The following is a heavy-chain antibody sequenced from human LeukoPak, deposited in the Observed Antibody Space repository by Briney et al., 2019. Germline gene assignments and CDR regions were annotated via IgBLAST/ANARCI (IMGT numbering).Heavy chain of an antibody. V-gene: IGHV3-7*01. D-gene: IGHD6-19*01. CDR3: ARETIAVFGDAFDI. J-gene: IGHJ3*02. CDR2: INTDGSGK. CDR1: GFTFRGHW. Sequence: GGSLRLSCVASGFTFRGHWMNWVRQAPGQGMEWVANINTDGSGKYHVDSVQGRFTISRDNAKNSLYLQMNSLRAEDTAVYYCARETIAVFGDAFDIWGQGTMVTVSS.